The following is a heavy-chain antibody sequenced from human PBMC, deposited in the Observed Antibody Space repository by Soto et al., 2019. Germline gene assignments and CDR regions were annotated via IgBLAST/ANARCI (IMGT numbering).Heavy chain of an antibody. CDR2: IDPSDSYT. CDR1: GYSFTSYW. V-gene: IGHV5-10-1*01. D-gene: IGHD2-2*01. J-gene: IGHJ6*02. Sequence: PGESLKISCKGSGYSFTSYWISWVRQMPGKGLEWMGRIDPSDSYTNYSPSFQGHVTISADKSISTAYLQWSSLKASDTAMYYCASWHIVVVPAAIPPDYYYYYYGMDVWGQGTTVTVSS. CDR3: ASWHIVVVPAAIPPDYYYYYYGMDV.